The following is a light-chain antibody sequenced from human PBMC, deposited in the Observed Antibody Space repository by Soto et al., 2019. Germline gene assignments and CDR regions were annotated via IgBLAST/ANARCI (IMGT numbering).Light chain of an antibody. CDR2: GAS. CDR1: QSISSD. V-gene: IGKV3-15*01. Sequence: EIVMTQSPVTLSLSPGERATLSCRASQSISSDLAWYQQKPGQAPRLLIYGASTRATGVPARFSGSGSGTEFTLSISSLQSEDLAVYYCQQYNKWPPITFGQGTRLEIK. CDR3: QQYNKWPPIT. J-gene: IGKJ5*01.